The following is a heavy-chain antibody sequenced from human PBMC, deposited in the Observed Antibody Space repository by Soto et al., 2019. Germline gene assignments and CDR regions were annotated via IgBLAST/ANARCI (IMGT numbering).Heavy chain of an antibody. CDR2: ISGTGDDT. J-gene: IGHJ4*02. D-gene: IGHD3-10*01. Sequence: EVQLLDSGGGLVQPGGSLRLSCVASGFTFSSYVMSWVRQAPGKGLEWVSSISGTGDDTYYADSVEGRFTISGDNSKNTLSLQMNSLGAEDTAVYYCAKEALWFGELSDYWGQGTLVTVSS. CDR1: GFTFSSYV. CDR3: AKEALWFGELSDY. V-gene: IGHV3-23*01.